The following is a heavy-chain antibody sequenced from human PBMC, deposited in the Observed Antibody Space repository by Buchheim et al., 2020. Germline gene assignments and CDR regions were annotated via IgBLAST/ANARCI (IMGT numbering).Heavy chain of an antibody. J-gene: IGHJ6*02. V-gene: IGHV3-30*09. Sequence: QVQLVESGGDIVQPGTSLRLACAASGFIFNNHAINWVRQAPGKGLEWVALISYGGSMKYFADSVKGRFAISRDNSKRTVYLEMNSLRVEDTAVYYCARDHYTYGGGALDVWGQGTT. D-gene: IGHD5-18*01. CDR3: ARDHYTYGGGALDV. CDR1: GFIFNNHA. CDR2: ISYGGSMK.